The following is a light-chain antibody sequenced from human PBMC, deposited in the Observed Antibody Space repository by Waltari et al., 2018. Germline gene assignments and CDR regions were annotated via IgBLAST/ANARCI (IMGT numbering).Light chain of an antibody. V-gene: IGLV2-14*03. CDR3: SSYTSSVTWV. J-gene: IGLJ3*02. CDR1: SSDVGFDNY. Sequence: QSALTQPASVSGSPGQSITISRTGSSSDVGFDNYVSWYQHHPGKAPKLMIYDVNKRPSGVSSRFSGSKSGNTASLTISGLQAEDEADYYCSSYTSSVTWVFGGGTKLTVL. CDR2: DVN.